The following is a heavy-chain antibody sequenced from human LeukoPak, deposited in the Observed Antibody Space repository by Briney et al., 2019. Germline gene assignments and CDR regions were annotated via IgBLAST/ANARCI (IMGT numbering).Heavy chain of an antibody. CDR3: ASCAAVADFAFDY. CDR2: IIPIFGTA. Sequence: SVKVSCKASGGTFSSYAISWVRQAPGQGLEWMGGIIPIFGTANYAQKFQGRVTITADESTSTAYMELSSLRSEDTAVYYGASCAAVADFAFDYWGQGTLVTVSS. V-gene: IGHV1-69*13. CDR1: GGTFSSYA. D-gene: IGHD6-19*01. J-gene: IGHJ4*02.